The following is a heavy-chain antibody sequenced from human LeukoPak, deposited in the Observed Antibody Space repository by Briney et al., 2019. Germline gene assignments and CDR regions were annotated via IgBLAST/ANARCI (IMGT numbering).Heavy chain of an antibody. Sequence: GSLRLSCAASGFTFSGYSINWVRQAPGKGLEWIGETNHSGSTNYNPSLKSRVTISVDTSKNQFSLKLSSVTAADTAVYYCARQRQGVPYYDFWSGSYDAFDIWGQGTMVTVSS. CDR3: ARQRQGVPYYDFWSGSYDAFDI. CDR1: GFTFSGYS. V-gene: IGHV4-34*01. J-gene: IGHJ3*02. CDR2: TNHSGST. D-gene: IGHD3-3*01.